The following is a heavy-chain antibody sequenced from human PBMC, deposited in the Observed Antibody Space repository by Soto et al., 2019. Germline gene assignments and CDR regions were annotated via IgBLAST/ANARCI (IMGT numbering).Heavy chain of an antibody. D-gene: IGHD5-12*01. CDR2: IYYSGST. Sequence: PFETLCLTWTVAGGSLGEVGCCCSLIRQHPGKGLEWIGFIYYSGSTYYNPSLKSRVTISVDTSQNQFSLKLSSVTAADTAVYYCARDTQRGYSGYFDSWGQGTLVTVSS. J-gene: IGHJ4*02. CDR1: GGSLGEVGCC. CDR3: ARDTQRGYSGYFDS. V-gene: IGHV4-31*02.